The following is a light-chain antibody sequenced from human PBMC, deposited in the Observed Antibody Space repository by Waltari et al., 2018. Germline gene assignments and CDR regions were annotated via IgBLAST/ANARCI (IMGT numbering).Light chain of an antibody. Sequence: DIQLTQSPSFLSASVGDRVTITCRASQGINIDLAWYQQTPVKVPKLLIYAASQLQSGVPSRFSGSGSGTEFNLTISSLQPEDFATYYCQQLNSYPVTFGQGTKLEIK. V-gene: IGKV1-9*01. CDR2: AAS. J-gene: IGKJ2*01. CDR3: QQLNSYPVT. CDR1: QGINID.